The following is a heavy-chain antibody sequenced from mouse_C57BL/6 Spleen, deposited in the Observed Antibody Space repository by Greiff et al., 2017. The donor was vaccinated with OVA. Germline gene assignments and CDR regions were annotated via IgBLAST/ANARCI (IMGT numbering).Heavy chain of an antibody. V-gene: IGHV1-85*01. CDR1: GYTFTSYD. D-gene: IGHD3-1*01. CDR2: IYPRDGST. CDR3: ARSEGLCAENFDY. J-gene: IGHJ2*01. Sequence: VQLQQSGPELVKPGASVKLSCKASGYTFTSYDINWVKQRPGQGLAWIGWIYPRDGSTKYNEKFTGKATLTVDTSSSTAYMELHSLTSEDSAVYFCARSEGLCAENFDYWGKGTTLTVSS.